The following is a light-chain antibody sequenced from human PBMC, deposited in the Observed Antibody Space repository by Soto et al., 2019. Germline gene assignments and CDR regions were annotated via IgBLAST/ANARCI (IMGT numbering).Light chain of an antibody. CDR1: QSISSW. Sequence: DIQMTPSPSTLSASVGDRVTITCRASQSISSWLAWYQQKPGKAPKLLIYAASSLQSGVPSRFSGSGSGTDFTLTISRLEPEDFAVYYCQQYGSSPQTFGQGTKVDIK. V-gene: IGKV1-5*01. CDR3: QQYGSSPQT. CDR2: AAS. J-gene: IGKJ1*01.